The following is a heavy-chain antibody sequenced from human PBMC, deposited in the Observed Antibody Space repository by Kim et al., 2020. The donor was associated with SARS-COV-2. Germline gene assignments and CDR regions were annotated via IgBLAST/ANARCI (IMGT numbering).Heavy chain of an antibody. D-gene: IGHD2-15*01. V-gene: IGHV4-31*03. CDR2: IYYSGDA. Sequence: SETLSLTCTVSGGSISSGAYYWTWIRQHPGKGLEWIGYIYYSGDAYYDPSLRSRVTISVDTSKNQFSLKLSSVTAADTAVYYCARSLVVAATGGSGYFDL. J-gene: IGHJ2*01. CDR1: GGSISSGAYY. CDR3: ARSLVVAATGGSGYFDL.